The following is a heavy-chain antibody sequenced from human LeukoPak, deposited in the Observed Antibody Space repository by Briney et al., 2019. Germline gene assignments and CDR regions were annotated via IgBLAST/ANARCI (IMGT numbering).Heavy chain of an antibody. V-gene: IGHV1-69*13. CDR1: GGTFSSYA. CDR2: IIPIFGTA. CDR3: ARTTVTPPDQHYYYYYGMDV. Sequence: ASVTVSCKASGGTFSSYAISWVRQAPGQGLEWMGGIIPIFGTANYAQKFQGRVTITADESTSTAYMELSSLRSEDTAVYYCARTTVTPPDQHYYYYYGMDVWGQGTTVTVSS. D-gene: IGHD4-17*01. J-gene: IGHJ6*02.